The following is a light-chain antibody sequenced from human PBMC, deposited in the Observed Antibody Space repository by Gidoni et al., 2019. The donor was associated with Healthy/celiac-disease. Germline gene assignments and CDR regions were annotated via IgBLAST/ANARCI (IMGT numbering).Light chain of an antibody. V-gene: IGKV1-39*01. CDR3: QQSYSTPRT. J-gene: IGKJ1*01. CDR2: AAS. CDR1: QSISSY. Sequence: DIQMTQSPSSLSASVGDRVTITCRARQSISSYLNWYQQKPGKAPKLLIYAASSLQSWVPSRFSGSGSGTDFTLTISSLQHEDFATYYCQQSYSTPRTFGQGTKVEIK.